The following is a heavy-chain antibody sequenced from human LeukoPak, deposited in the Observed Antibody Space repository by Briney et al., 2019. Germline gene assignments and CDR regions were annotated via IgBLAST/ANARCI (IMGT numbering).Heavy chain of an antibody. CDR2: IKSKTDGGTT. D-gene: IGHD4-17*01. CDR3: TTDKYGEIFDY. J-gene: IGHJ4*02. V-gene: IGHV3-15*01. Sequence: GGSLRLSCAASGFTFSNAWMSWVRQAPGKGLEWVGRIKSKTDGGTTDYAAPVKGRFTISRDDSKNTLYLQMNSLKAEDTAVYYCTTDKYGEIFDYWGQGTLVTVSS. CDR1: GFTFSNAW.